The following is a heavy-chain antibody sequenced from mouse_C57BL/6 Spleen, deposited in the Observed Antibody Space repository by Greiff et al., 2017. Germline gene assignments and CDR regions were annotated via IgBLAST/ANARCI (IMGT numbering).Heavy chain of an antibody. CDR2: ISSGSSTI. CDR1: GFTFSDYG. V-gene: IGHV5-17*01. CDR3: ARSTTVVKSRAMDY. J-gene: IGHJ4*01. D-gene: IGHD1-1*01. Sequence: EVKLMESGGGLVKPGGSLKLSCAASGFTFSDYGMHWVRQAPEKGLEWVAYISSGSSTIYYADTVKGRFTISRDNAKNTLFLQMTSLRSEDTAMYYCARSTTVVKSRAMDYWGQGTSVTVSS.